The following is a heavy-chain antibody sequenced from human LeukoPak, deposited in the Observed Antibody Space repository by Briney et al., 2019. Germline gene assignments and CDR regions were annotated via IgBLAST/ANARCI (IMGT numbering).Heavy chain of an antibody. CDR2: ISGSGGSI. V-gene: IGHV3-23*01. CDR3: AKLRGPTSGAPDY. D-gene: IGHD1-1*01. CDR1: GFTFSSYA. J-gene: IGHJ4*02. Sequence: GGSLRLSCAAPGFTFSSYAMTWVRQAPGKGLEWVSGISGSGGSIYYADSVKGRFTISRDNSKNTLYLQMNSLRAEDTALYYCAKLRGPTSGAPDYWGQGTLVTVSS.